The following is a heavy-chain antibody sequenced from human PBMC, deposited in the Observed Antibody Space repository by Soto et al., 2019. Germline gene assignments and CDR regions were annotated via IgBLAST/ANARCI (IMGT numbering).Heavy chain of an antibody. D-gene: IGHD2-15*01. V-gene: IGHV3-49*03. Sequence: GGSLRLSCTASGFTFGDYAMSWFRQAPGKGLEWVGFIRSKAYGGTTEYAASVKGRFTISRDDSKSIAYLQMNSLKTEDTAVYYCTRGPYCSGGSCYSSNWFDPWGQGTLVTVSS. CDR1: GFTFGDYA. CDR3: TRGPYCSGGSCYSSNWFDP. J-gene: IGHJ5*02. CDR2: IRSKAYGGTT.